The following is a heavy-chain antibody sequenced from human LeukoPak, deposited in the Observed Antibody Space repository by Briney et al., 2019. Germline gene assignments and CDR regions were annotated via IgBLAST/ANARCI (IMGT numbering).Heavy chain of an antibody. J-gene: IGHJ4*01. D-gene: IGHD3-10*01. CDR3: ARDSWFGELPNPDY. Sequence: PTRGSLRLSCAVSGFTFSSYSMNWVRQAPGKGLEWVSYISSSSGTIYYADSVKGRFTISRDNAKNSLSLQMNSLRDEDTAVYYCARDSWFGELPNPDYWGQGTLVTAPS. V-gene: IGHV3-48*02. CDR2: ISSSSGTI. CDR1: GFTFSSYS.